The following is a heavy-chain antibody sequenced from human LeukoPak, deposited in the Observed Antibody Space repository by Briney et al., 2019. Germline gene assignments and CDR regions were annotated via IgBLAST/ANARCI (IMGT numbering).Heavy chain of an antibody. J-gene: IGHJ4*02. D-gene: IGHD6-13*01. CDR3: VKDRWVDH. CDR1: GFTFNTYG. V-gene: IGHV3-64D*06. CDR2: ISSEGKTT. Sequence: GGSLRLSCAASGFTFNTYGMHWVRQAPGKGLEYVSSISSEGKTTYYADSVKGRFTISRDNSKNTLYLQMSSLRPEDTAVYYCVKDRWVDHWGQGTLVTVSS.